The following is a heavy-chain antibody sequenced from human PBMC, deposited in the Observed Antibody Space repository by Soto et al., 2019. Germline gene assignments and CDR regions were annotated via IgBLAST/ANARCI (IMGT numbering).Heavy chain of an antibody. V-gene: IGHV4-59*12. D-gene: IGHD3-16*01. J-gene: IGHJ6*02. CDR3: ARDWWDREACFMDV. Sequence: QVQLQESGPGLVQPSKTLSLTCTVSGGSISSYYWSWIRQTPGKGLKYIGYIYYSGSANYNPSLKSRVTISGDTSTNQVFLTLTSVTAADTAVYYCARDWWDREACFMDVWGQGTTVTVSS. CDR2: IYYSGSA. CDR1: GGSISSYY.